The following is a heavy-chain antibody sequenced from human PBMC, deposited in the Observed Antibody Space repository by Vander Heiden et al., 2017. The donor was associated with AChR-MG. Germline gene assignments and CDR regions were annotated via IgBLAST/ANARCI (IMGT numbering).Heavy chain of an antibody. D-gene: IGHD3-10*01. CDR2: FSGSGGST. J-gene: IGHJ2*01. Sequence: EVQLLESGRGLVQPGGSLRLSCAASGFPFSSYAMSWVRQAPGKGLEWVSGFSGSGGSTNYADSVKGRFTISRDNSKNTLYLQMSSLRAEDTAVYYCAKDRAKQNWYFDLWGRGTLVTVSS. CDR1: GFPFSSYA. CDR3: AKDRAKQNWYFDL. V-gene: IGHV3-23*01.